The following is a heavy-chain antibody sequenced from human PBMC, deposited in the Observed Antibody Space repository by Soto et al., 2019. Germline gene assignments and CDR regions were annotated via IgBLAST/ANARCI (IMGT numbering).Heavy chain of an antibody. V-gene: IGHV1-46*01. CDR1: GYTFTSYY. CDR3: ARDVNYYVSGSYYSSYYSGMDV. Sequence: ASVKVSCKASGYTFTSYYMHWVRQAPGQGLEWMGIINPSGGSRSYAQKFQGRVTMARDTSTSTVYMELSSLRSEDTAVYYCARDVNYYVSGSYYSSYYSGMDVWGQGTTVTVSS. D-gene: IGHD3-10*01. J-gene: IGHJ6*02. CDR2: INPSGGSR.